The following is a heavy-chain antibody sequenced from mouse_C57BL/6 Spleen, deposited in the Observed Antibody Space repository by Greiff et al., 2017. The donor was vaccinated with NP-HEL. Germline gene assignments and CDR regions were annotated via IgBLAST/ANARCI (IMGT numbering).Heavy chain of an antibody. J-gene: IGHJ2*01. CDR2: IDPSDSYT. V-gene: IGHV1-69*01. Sequence: QVQLQQSGAELVMPGASVKLSCKASGYTFTSYWMHWVKQRPGQGLEWIGEIDPSDSYTNYNQKFKGKSTLTVDKSSSTAYMQLSSLTSEDSAVYYCARSPITTVVAGFDYWGQGTTLTVSS. CDR1: GYTFTSYW. CDR3: ARSPITTVVAGFDY. D-gene: IGHD1-1*01.